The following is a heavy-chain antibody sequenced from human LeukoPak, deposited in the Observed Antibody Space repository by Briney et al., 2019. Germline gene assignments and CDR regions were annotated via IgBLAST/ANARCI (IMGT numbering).Heavy chain of an antibody. CDR1: GGFISSGSYY. CDR3: ARLAGSYRYYYYYYYMDV. Sequence: SETLSLSCTACGGFISSGSYYWSWIRQPAGKGLEWIGRIFTSGSTNYNPSLKSRVTISVDTSKNQFSLKLSSVTAADTAVYYCARLAGSYRYYYYYYYMDVWGKGTTVTISS. J-gene: IGHJ6*03. CDR2: IFTSGST. V-gene: IGHV4-61*02. D-gene: IGHD3-16*02.